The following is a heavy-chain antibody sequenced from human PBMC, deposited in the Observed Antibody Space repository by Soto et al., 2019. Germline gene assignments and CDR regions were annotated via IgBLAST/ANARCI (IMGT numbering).Heavy chain of an antibody. CDR1: GGSISSSSYY. V-gene: IGHV4-39*01. Sequence: PSETLALTCTVSGGSISSSSYYWGWIRQPPGKGLEWIGSIYYSGSTYYNPSPKSRVTISVDTSKNQFSLKLSSVTAADTAVYYCASTTTVTYGGFDPWGQGTLVTVSS. J-gene: IGHJ5*02. D-gene: IGHD4-4*01. CDR2: IYYSGST. CDR3: ASTTTVTYGGFDP.